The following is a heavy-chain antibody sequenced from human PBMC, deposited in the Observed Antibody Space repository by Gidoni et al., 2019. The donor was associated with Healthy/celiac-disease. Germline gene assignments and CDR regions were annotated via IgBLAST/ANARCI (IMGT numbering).Heavy chain of an antibody. CDR1: GGSVSCGSSY. V-gene: IGHV4-61*01. CDR3: ARATPYGSGSYNYYYYMDV. Sequence: QVQLQESGPGLVKPSETLSLTCTVSGGSVSCGSSYWSWIRQPPGKGLEWIGYIYYSGSTNYNPSLKSRVNITVDTSKNQFSLKLSSVTAADTAVYYCARATPYGSGSYNYYYYMDVWGKGTTVTVSS. CDR2: IYYSGST. J-gene: IGHJ6*03. D-gene: IGHD3-10*01.